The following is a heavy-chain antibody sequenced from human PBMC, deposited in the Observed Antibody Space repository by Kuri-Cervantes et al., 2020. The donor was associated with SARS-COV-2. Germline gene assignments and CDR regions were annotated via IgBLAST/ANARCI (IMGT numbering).Heavy chain of an antibody. D-gene: IGHD2-8*01. CDR1: GFLFSASA. Sequence: GGSLRLSCAVSGFLFSASAIHWVRRGSGKGLEWVGRVRGKANNYATAYAASVKGRFTISRDDSKNMAYLQMNSLKTEDTAVYYCARPILAARNGVYAFDIWGQGTMVTVSS. CDR2: VRGKANNYAT. CDR3: ARPILAARNGVYAFDI. J-gene: IGHJ3*02. V-gene: IGHV3-73*01.